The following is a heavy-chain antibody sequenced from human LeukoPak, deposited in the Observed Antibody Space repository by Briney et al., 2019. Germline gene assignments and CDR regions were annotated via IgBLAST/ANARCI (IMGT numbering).Heavy chain of an antibody. J-gene: IGHJ6*03. CDR3: ARYRPKVVVIPAGPLGHYYMDV. CDR1: GFTFRSYA. V-gene: IGHV3-21*01. CDR2: ISSTSRSFI. D-gene: IGHD2-2*01. Sequence: PGGSLRLSCTTSGFTFRSYAMNWVRQAPGKGLEWVSSISSTSRSFIYYADSVKGRFTISRDNAKNSLYLQMNSLRVEDTAVYYCARYRPKVVVIPAGPLGHYYMDVWGKGTTVTVSS.